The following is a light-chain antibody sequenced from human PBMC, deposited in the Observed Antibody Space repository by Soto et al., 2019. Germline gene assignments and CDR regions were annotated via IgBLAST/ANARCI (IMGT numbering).Light chain of an antibody. Sequence: DIQLTQSPSFLSASVGDRVTITCRASQGIRSFLAWYQQKPGKAPKLLIYAASTLQSGVPSRFSGSGSGTKFPLPIRSLEAEDFGTFYCQKLKSYPRPFGQGTKVEIK. CDR2: AAS. CDR3: QKLKSYPRP. CDR1: QGIRSF. V-gene: IGKV1-9*01. J-gene: IGKJ1*01.